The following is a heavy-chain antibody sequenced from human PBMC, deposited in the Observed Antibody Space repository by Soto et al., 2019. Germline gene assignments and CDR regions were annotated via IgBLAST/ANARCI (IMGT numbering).Heavy chain of an antibody. D-gene: IGHD2-15*01. CDR3: ASPYCSGGSCYSVGLEINAFDI. CDR1: GGSISSSSYY. V-gene: IGHV4-39*01. Sequence: SETLSLTCTVSGGSISSSSYYWGWIRQPPGKGLEWIGSIYYSGSTYYNPSLKSRVTISVDTSKNQFSLKLSSVTAADTAVYYCASPYCSGGSCYSVGLEINAFDIWGQGTMVTVSS. CDR2: IYYSGST. J-gene: IGHJ3*02.